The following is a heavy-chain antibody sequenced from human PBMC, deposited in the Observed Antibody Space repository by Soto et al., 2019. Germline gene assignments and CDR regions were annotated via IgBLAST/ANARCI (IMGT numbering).Heavy chain of an antibody. V-gene: IGHV3-33*01. CDR3: ARESSGRAFDY. CDR2: IWYDGSNK. D-gene: IGHD2-15*01. Sequence: QVQLVESGGGVVQPGRSLRLSCAASGFTFSSYGMHWVRQAPGKGLEWVAVIWYDGSNKYYADSVKGRFTISRDNSKNTRYLQMNSLRAEDTAVYYCARESSGRAFDYWGQGTLVTVSS. J-gene: IGHJ4*02. CDR1: GFTFSSYG.